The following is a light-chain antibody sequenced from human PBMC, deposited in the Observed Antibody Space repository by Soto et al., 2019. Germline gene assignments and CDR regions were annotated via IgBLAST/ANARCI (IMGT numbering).Light chain of an antibody. CDR1: QSVSSSY. Sequence: EIGLTQSPGTLSLSPGERATLSCRASQSVSSSYLAWYQQKPGQAPRLLICGASSRATGIPDRFSGSGSGTDFTLTISRLEPEDFAVYYCQQYGSSPRTFGQGTKVEIK. CDR2: GAS. V-gene: IGKV3-20*01. J-gene: IGKJ1*01. CDR3: QQYGSSPRT.